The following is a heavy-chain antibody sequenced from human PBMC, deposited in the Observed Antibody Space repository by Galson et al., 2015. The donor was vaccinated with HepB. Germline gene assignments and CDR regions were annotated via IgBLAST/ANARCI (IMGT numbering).Heavy chain of an antibody. CDR1: GYIFTSYW. V-gene: IGHV5-51*03. Sequence: QSGAEVKKPGESLKISCKGSGYIFTSYWVAWVRQMPGKGLEWMGIIYPGDSDTRYSPSFQGQVTISADKSIRTAYLQWSSLKASDTAMYYCARTTYPDAFAFWGQGTMVTVSS. J-gene: IGHJ3*01. CDR2: IYPGDSDT. CDR3: ARTTYPDAFAF. D-gene: IGHD4-11*01.